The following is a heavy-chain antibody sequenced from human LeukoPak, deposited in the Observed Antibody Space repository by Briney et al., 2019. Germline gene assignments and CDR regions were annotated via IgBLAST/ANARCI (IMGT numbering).Heavy chain of an antibody. V-gene: IGHV3-48*01. Sequence: GGXLRLSCAASGFTFDKYSMNWVRQAPGKGLEWVSHISSASITIYYADSVKGRFTISRDNAKSSLYLHMTSLRAEDTALYYCARDYYRSGSYAVDFWGQGTLVTVSS. CDR1: GFTFDKYS. CDR3: ARDYYRSGSYAVDF. CDR2: ISSASITI. J-gene: IGHJ4*02. D-gene: IGHD3-10*01.